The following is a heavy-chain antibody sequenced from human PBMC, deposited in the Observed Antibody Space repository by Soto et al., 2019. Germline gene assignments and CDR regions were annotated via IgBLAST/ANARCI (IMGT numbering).Heavy chain of an antibody. V-gene: IGHV4-31*03. CDR3: ARVSTMIAERYFDL. CDR1: GDSISSGAYY. J-gene: IGHJ2*01. CDR2: IYYSGNT. Sequence: QVQLQESGPGLVKPSQTLSLTCTVSGDSISSGAYYWSWIRQHPGKGLEWIGYIYYSGNTYYNPSLKSRVIISVHTSKNQFSLKLSSVTAADTAVYYCARVSTMIAERYFDLWGRGTLVTVSS. D-gene: IGHD3-22*01.